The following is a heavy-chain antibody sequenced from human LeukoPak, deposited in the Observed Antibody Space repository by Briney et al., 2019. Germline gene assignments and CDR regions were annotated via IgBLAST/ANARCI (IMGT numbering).Heavy chain of an antibody. D-gene: IGHD3-10*01. V-gene: IGHV4-59*12. J-gene: IGHJ2*01. CDR2: IYYSGST. CDR3: ASSGSYRNWYFDL. CDR1: GGSISSYY. Sequence: SETLSLTCTVSGGSISSYYWSWIRQPPGKGLEWIGYIYYSGSTYYNPSLKSRVTISVDTSKNQFSLKLSSVTAADTAVYYCASSGSYRNWYFDLWGRGTLVTVSS.